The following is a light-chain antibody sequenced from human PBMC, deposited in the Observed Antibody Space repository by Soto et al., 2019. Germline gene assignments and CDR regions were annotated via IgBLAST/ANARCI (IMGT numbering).Light chain of an antibody. CDR1: QSVLYSSSNKNY. J-gene: IGKJ1*01. Sequence: DIVMTQSPDSLAVSLGERATINCRSSQSVLYSSSNKNYLAWYQQKPGQPPKLLIYWASTRESGVPDRFSGSGSGTDFTLTISSLQAEDVAVYYCQHYCSSPWTFGQGTKVEI. CDR2: WAS. V-gene: IGKV4-1*01. CDR3: QHYCSSPWT.